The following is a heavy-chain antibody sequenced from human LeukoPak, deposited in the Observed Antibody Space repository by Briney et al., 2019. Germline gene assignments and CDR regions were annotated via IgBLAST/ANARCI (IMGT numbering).Heavy chain of an antibody. CDR3: ARDLSSYASYQLPHPQDY. V-gene: IGHV1-69*04. CDR1: GGTFSSYA. CDR2: IIPILGIA. Sequence: GASVKVSCKASGGTFSSYAISWVRQAPGQGLEWMGRIIPILGIANYAQKFQGRVTITADKSTSTAYMELSSLRSGDTAVYYCARDLSSYASYQLPHPQDYWGQGTLVTVSS. J-gene: IGHJ4*02. D-gene: IGHD2-2*01.